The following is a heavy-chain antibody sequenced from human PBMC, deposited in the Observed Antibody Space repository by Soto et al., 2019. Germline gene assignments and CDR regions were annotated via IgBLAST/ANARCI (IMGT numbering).Heavy chain of an antibody. J-gene: IGHJ6*02. Sequence: QVQLVESGGGVVQPGRSLRFSCAASGFTFSNYGMHWVRQAPGKGLEWVAVISADGSNKFYVDSVKGRFTISRDNSKNTVYLQMNILRVEDTAVYYCAKDRGSGWNYYGLDAWGQGTTVTVSS. V-gene: IGHV3-30*18. CDR2: ISADGSNK. CDR3: AKDRGSGWNYYGLDA. D-gene: IGHD6-19*01. CDR1: GFTFSNYG.